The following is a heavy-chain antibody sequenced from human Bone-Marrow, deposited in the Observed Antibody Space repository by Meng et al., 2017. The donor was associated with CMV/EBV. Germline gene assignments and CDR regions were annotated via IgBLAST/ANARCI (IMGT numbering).Heavy chain of an antibody. D-gene: IGHD1/OR15-1a*01. J-gene: IGHJ4*02. CDR2: INSDGSST. Sequence: GESLKISCAASAFTVSNNYMSWVRQAPGKGLVWVSRINSDGSSTSYADSVKGRFTISRDNAKNTLYLQMNSLRAEDTAVYYCARNWNNDYWGQGTLVTVSS. CDR1: AFTVSNNY. CDR3: ARNWNNDY. V-gene: IGHV3-74*01.